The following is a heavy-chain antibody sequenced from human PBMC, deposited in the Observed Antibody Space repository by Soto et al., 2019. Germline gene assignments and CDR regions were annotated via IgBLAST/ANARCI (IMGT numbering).Heavy chain of an antibody. CDR2: IYYSGST. J-gene: IGHJ4*02. CDR1: GGSISSYY. D-gene: IGHD1-26*01. Sequence: SETLSLTCTVSGGSISSYYWSWIRQPPGKGLEWIGYIYYSGSTNYNPSLKSRVTISVDTSKNQFSLKLSSVTAADTAVYYCARDTGSGSYFDYWGQGTLVTVSS. CDR3: ARDTGSGSYFDY. V-gene: IGHV4-59*01.